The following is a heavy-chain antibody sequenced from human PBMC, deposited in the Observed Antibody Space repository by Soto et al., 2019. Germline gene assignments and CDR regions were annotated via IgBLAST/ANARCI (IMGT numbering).Heavy chain of an antibody. Sequence: PGESLKISCKGSGYSFTSYWIGWVRQMPGKGLEWMGIIYPGDSDTRYSPSFQGQVTISADKSISTAYLQWSSLKASDTAMYYCARRVWWSYRPYYFDYCSQGTLVIVSS. CDR2: IYPGDSDT. CDR3: ARRVWWSYRPYYFDY. CDR1: GYSFTSYW. V-gene: IGHV5-51*01. D-gene: IGHD3-16*02. J-gene: IGHJ4*02.